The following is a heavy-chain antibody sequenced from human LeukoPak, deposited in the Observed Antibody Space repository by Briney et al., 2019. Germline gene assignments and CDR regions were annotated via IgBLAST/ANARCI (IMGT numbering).Heavy chain of an antibody. CDR2: ISGSRGST. CDR1: GFTFSSYA. J-gene: IGHJ3*02. V-gene: IGHV3-23*01. Sequence: GGSLRLSCAASGFTFSSYAMSWVRQAPGKGLDWVSSISGSRGSTYYADSVKGRFIISRDNSKNTLYLQMNSLRAEDTAIYYCAKDGRMGATDDAFDIWGQGTMVTVSS. CDR3: AKDGRMGATDDAFDI. D-gene: IGHD1-26*01.